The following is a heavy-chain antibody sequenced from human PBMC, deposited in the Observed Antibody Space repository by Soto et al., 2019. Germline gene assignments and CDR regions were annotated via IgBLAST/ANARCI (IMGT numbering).Heavy chain of an antibody. CDR2: IYYSGST. V-gene: IGHV4-39*01. Sequence: SETLSLTCTVSGGSISSSSYYWGWIRQPPGKGLEWIGSIYYSGSTYYNPSLKSRVTISVDTSKNQFSLKLSSVTAADTAVYYCARLKYYYDSSGYYYYYYGMDVWGQGTTVTVSS. CDR3: ARLKYYYDSSGYYYYYYGMDV. D-gene: IGHD3-22*01. CDR1: GGSISSSSYY. J-gene: IGHJ6*02.